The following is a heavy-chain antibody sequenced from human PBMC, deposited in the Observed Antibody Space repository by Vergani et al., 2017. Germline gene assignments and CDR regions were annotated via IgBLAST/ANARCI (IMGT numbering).Heavy chain of an antibody. CDR2: INHSGST. Sequence: QVQLQQWGAGLLKPSETLSLTCAVYGGSFSGYYWSWIRQPPGKGLEWIGEINHSGSTNYNPSLKSRVTISVDTSKNQFSLKLSSVTAADTAVYYCARGQDDFVFDYWGQGTLVTVSS. J-gene: IGHJ4*02. V-gene: IGHV4-34*01. CDR3: ARGQDDFVFDY. CDR1: GGSFSGYY. D-gene: IGHD3-3*01.